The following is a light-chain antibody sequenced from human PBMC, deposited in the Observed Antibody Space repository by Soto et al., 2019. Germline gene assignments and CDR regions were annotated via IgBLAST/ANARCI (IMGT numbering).Light chain of an antibody. J-gene: IGKJ2*01. CDR3: QKYGISPHA. CDR2: GAS. CDR1: QSVTSSY. Sequence: EIVLTQSPGTLSLSPGERATLSCRASQSVTSSYLAWYQQKPGQAPRLLIYGASSRATGIPDRFSGSGSGTDFTLTISRLEPEDFAVYYCQKYGISPHAFGQGTKLEIK. V-gene: IGKV3-20*01.